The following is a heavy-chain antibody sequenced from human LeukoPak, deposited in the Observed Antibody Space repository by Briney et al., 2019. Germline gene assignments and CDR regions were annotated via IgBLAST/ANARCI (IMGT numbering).Heavy chain of an antibody. J-gene: IGHJ4*02. V-gene: IGHV3-21*01. CDR1: GFPLSSYR. D-gene: IGHD1-26*01. Sequence: GGSLGLSWVAFGFPLSSYRMTWFARAPGKGRECVSSCSCSSSYIYYADAVKGRFTISRDNAKDSLYLQMNSLRAEDTAVYYCTKGELLYFAYWGQGTLVTVSS. CDR3: TKGELLYFAY. CDR2: CSCSSSYI.